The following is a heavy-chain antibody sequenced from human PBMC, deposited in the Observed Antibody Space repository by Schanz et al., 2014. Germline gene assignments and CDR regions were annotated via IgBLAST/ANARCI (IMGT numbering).Heavy chain of an antibody. J-gene: IGHJ4*02. D-gene: IGHD6-13*01. CDR2: ISSTSSTI. CDR3: ASNRAYRTTWLGAFDY. Sequence: EVQLVESGGGLVQPGGSLRLSCAASEFTFSRQSMNWVRQAPGKGPEWLSYISSTSSTIYYADSVRGRFTISRDNAKNSLHLQRHSLRDEDTALYYCASNRAYRTTWLGAFDYWGQGTRVTVSS. V-gene: IGHV3-48*02. CDR1: EFTFSRQS.